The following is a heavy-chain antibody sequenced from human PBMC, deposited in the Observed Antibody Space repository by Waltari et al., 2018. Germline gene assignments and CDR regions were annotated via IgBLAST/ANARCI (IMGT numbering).Heavy chain of an antibody. J-gene: IGHJ4*02. V-gene: IGHV3-66*02. CDR1: GFTVSTNY. CDR2: IYSGGST. Sequence: EVQLVESGGGLVQPGGSLRLSCAASGFTVSTNYMSWVRQAPGKGLEWVSLIYSGGSTYYADSVKGRFTISRDNSKNTLYLQMNSLRAEDTAVYYCARDSGKQRIAAAGIDYWGQGTLVTVSS. D-gene: IGHD6-13*01. CDR3: ARDSGKQRIAAAGIDY.